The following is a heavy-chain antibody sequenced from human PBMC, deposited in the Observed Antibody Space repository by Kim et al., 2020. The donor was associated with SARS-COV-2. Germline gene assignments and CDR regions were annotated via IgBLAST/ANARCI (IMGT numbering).Heavy chain of an antibody. V-gene: IGHV4-59*01. Sequence: SETLSLTCTVSGGSISSYYWSWIRQPPGKGLEWIGYIYYSGSTNYNPSLKSRVTISVDTSKNQFSLKLSSVTAADTAVYYCARLIGGIAAAADYWGQGTLVTVSS. CDR1: GGSISSYY. CDR2: IYYSGST. CDR3: ARLIGGIAAAADY. D-gene: IGHD6-13*01. J-gene: IGHJ4*02.